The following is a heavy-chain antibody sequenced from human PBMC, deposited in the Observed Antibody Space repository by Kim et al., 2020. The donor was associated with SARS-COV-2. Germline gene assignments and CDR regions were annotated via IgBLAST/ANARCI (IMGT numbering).Heavy chain of an antibody. Sequence: PSETLSLTCTVSGGSISSSSYYWGWIRQPPGKGLEWIGSIYYSGSTYYNPSLKSRVTISVDTSKNQFSLKLSSVTAADTAVYYCARDDPCSGGSCRVPIPSYWGQGTLVTVSS. D-gene: IGHD2-15*01. CDR2: IYYSGST. CDR1: GGSISSSSYY. CDR3: ARDDPCSGGSCRVPIPSY. V-gene: IGHV4-39*07. J-gene: IGHJ4*02.